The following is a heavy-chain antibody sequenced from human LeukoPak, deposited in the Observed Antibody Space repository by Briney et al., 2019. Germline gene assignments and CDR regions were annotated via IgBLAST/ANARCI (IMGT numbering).Heavy chain of an antibody. J-gene: IGHJ4*02. CDR3: ARDGRSGYDFGFHFDY. D-gene: IGHD5-12*01. CDR1: GFTFSNYA. Sequence: GGSLRPSCAASGFTFSNYAMHWVRQAPGKGLEWVAVVSYDGSNKYYADSVKGRFTISRDDSKNSLYLQVNSLRGEDTAVYYCARDGRSGYDFGFHFDYWGLGTLVTVSS. V-gene: IGHV3-30*04. CDR2: VSYDGSNK.